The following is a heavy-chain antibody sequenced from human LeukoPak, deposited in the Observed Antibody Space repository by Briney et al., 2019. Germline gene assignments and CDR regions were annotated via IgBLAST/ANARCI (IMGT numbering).Heavy chain of an antibody. D-gene: IGHD5-12*01. V-gene: IGHV4-38-2*02. CDR1: GYSITSGYF. J-gene: IGHJ4*02. CDR2: IYYDGRT. CDR3: ATRYSNAWTSDFNY. Sequence: PSETLSLTCIVSGYSITSGYFWDWIRQPPGMGLEWIGTIYYDGRTFYNPALKSRATISSDTSKNHFSLKVRSVTAADTAVYSCATRYSNAWTSDFNYWGQGARVTASS.